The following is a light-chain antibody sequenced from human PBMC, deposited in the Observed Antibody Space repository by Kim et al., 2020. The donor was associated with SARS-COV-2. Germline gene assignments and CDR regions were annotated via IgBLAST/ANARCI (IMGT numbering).Light chain of an antibody. CDR1: SSDVGGYNY. V-gene: IGLV2-14*01. CDR3: SSYTSSSTVV. J-gene: IGLJ2*01. Sequence: QSVLTQPASVSGSPGQSITISCTGTSSDVGGYNYVSWYQQHPGKAPKLMIYEVSYRPSGVSNRFSGSKSGYTASLTISGLQAEDEADYYCSSYTSSSTVVIGGGTQLTVL. CDR2: EVS.